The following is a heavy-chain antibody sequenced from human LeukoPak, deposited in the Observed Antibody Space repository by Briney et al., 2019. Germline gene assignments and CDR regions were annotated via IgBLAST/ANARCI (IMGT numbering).Heavy chain of an antibody. CDR1: GYTLSSYG. J-gene: IGHJ4*02. V-gene: IGHV1-18*01. D-gene: IGHD3-9*01. Sequence: GASVTVSCQASGYTLSSYGINWVRQAPGQGLAWMGWISAYNGNTKYVQKIQGRVTMTTDTSTTTAYMELRSLRSDDTAVYYCARAGYYDILTGYYVDYWGQGTLVTVSS. CDR3: ARAGYYDILTGYYVDY. CDR2: ISAYNGNT.